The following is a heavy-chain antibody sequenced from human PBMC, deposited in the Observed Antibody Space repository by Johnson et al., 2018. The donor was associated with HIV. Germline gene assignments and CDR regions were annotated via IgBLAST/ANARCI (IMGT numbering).Heavy chain of an antibody. CDR3: ARAHPFYGGNSEGAFDI. CDR2: VSDGAGNT. CDR1: GFTFSDYY. V-gene: IGHV3-23*04. J-gene: IGHJ3*02. D-gene: IGHD4-23*01. Sequence: VQLVESGGGLVQPGGSLRLSCAASGFTFSDYYMSWIRQAPGKGLEWVSTVSDGAGNTYYAVSVKGRFTISRDNSKNTLYLQMNSLRAEDTALYYCARAHPFYGGNSEGAFDIWGQGTMVTVSS.